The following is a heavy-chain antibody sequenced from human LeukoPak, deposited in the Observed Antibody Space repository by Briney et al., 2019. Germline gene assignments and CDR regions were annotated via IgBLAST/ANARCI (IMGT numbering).Heavy chain of an antibody. V-gene: IGHV3-30*14. J-gene: IGHJ3*02. CDR3: ARDSKLVGATAFAFDI. Sequence: GGSLRLSCAASGFTFSSYAMHWVRQAPGKGLEWVAVISYDGSNKYYADSVKGRFTISRDNSKNTLYLQMNSLRAEDTAVYYCARDSKLVGATAFAFDIWGQGTMVTVSS. CDR1: GFTFSSYA. D-gene: IGHD1-26*01. CDR2: ISYDGSNK.